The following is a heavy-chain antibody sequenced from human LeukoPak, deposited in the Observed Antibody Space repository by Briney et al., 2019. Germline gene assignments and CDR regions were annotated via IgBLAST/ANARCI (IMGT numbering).Heavy chain of an antibody. V-gene: IGHV3-11*06. D-gene: IGHD6-19*01. CDR1: GFTFSDYY. J-gene: IGHJ6*04. CDR3: ARESYSSTGLDV. Sequence: GGSLRLSCAASGFTFSDYYMSWIRQAPGKGLEWVSYISSSSSYTNYADSVKGRFTTSRDNAKNSLYLQMNSLRAKDTAVYYCARESYSSTGLDVWGKGTTVTVSS. CDR2: ISSSSSYT.